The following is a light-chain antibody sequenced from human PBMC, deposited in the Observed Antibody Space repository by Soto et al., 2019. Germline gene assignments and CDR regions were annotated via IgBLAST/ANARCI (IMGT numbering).Light chain of an antibody. CDR2: GAS. J-gene: IGKJ1*01. CDR3: QQYGSSGT. CDR1: QSVSNNY. V-gene: IGKV3-20*01. Sequence: EVFVTQSPGTLSLTRWEIATLSWRASQSVSNNYLAWYQQKPGQAPRLLIYGASNRATGIPDRFSGSGSGTDFTLTISRLEPEDFAVYYCQQYGSSGTFGQGTKVAIK.